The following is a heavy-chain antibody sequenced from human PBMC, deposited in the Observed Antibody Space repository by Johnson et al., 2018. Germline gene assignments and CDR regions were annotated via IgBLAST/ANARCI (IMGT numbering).Heavy chain of an antibody. Sequence: QVQLVESGGGVVQXGRSXRLXCAASGINFSSYNMYWVRQAPGKGLELVAVIWYDGSNKHYADSVKGRFTIPRDNSRNTLYLQMNTLGGEDTAVYYCAREWGGCRSGGRGALGMDVWGQVTTVTVSS. CDR3: AREWGGCRSGGRGALGMDV. J-gene: IGHJ6*02. CDR1: GINFSSYN. D-gene: IGHD2-15*01. V-gene: IGHV3-33*01. CDR2: IWYDGSNK.